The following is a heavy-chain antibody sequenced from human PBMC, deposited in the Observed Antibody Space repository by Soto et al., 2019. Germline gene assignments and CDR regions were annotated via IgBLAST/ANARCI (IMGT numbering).Heavy chain of an antibody. D-gene: IGHD2-2*01. CDR2: ISTHNGDT. CDR3: AREYCISTSCYGSDF. Sequence: QVQLVQSGAEVKNPGASVKVSCKASGYTFTDYGISWVRQAPGQGLEWMGWISTHNGDTKYARNLQGRLIMTTDTSTTTDYMELTSMSSDDTAVYYCAREYCISTSCYGSDFWGRGTLVTVSS. J-gene: IGHJ4*02. CDR1: GYTFTDYG. V-gene: IGHV1-18*01.